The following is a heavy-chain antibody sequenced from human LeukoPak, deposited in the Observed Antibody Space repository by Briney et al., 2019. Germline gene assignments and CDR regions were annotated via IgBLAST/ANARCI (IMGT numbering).Heavy chain of an antibody. Sequence: ASVKVSCKGSGYTLSNHAFSWVRQAPGQGLEWMGWISAYNGNTNYAQKLQGRVTMTTDTSTSTAYMELRSLRSDDTAVYYCARGYYGDYEDYWGQGTLVTVSS. CDR3: ARGYYGDYEDY. D-gene: IGHD4-17*01. CDR2: ISAYNGNT. J-gene: IGHJ4*02. CDR1: GYTLSNHA. V-gene: IGHV1-18*04.